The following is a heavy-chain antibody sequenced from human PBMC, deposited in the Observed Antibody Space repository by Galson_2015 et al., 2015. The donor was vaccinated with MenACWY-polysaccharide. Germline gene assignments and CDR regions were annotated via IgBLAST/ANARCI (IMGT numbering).Heavy chain of an antibody. CDR2: IKQDGSDK. Sequence: SLRLSCAASGFTFSSYCMNWVRQAPGEGLEWVASIKQDGSDKYYVDSVKGRFTISRDNAKNSVYLQMNSLRAEDTAVYYCAKDTGPGEYAYSWGTFDIWGRGTMVTVSS. J-gene: IGHJ3*02. D-gene: IGHD3-10*01. CDR1: GFTFSSYC. V-gene: IGHV3-7*03. CDR3: AKDTGPGEYAYSWGTFDI.